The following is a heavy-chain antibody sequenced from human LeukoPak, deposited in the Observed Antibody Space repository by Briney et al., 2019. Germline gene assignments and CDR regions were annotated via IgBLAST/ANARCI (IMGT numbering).Heavy chain of an antibody. J-gene: IGHJ3*02. V-gene: IGHV4-38-2*02. CDR3: ARDRDDAFDI. CDR2: IYYSGST. Sequence: SETLSLTCTVSGYSISSGYYWGWIRQPPGKGLEWIGSIYYSGSTYYNPSLKSRVTISVDTSKNQFSLKLSSVTAADTAVYYCARDRDDAFDIWGQGTMVTVSS. CDR1: GYSISSGYY.